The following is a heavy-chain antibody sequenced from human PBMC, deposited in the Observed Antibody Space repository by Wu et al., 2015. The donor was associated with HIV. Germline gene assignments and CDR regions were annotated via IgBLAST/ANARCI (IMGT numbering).Heavy chain of an antibody. CDR3: ARSEYCSSTSCYGYYYYMDV. Sequence: QVQLVQSGAEVKKPGSSVKVSCKASGYTFTGYYMHWVRQAPGQGLEWMGWINPNSGGTNYAQKFQGRVTMTTDTSTSTAYMELRSLRSDDTAMYYCARSEYCSSTSCYGYYYYMDVWGKGTTVTVSS. CDR2: INPNSGGT. CDR1: GYTFTGYY. V-gene: IGHV1-2*02. D-gene: IGHD2-2*01. J-gene: IGHJ6*03.